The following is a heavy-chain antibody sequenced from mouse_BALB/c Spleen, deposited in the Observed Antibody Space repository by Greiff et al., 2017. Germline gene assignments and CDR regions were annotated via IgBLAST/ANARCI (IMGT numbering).Heavy chain of an antibody. CDR2: IDTSDSYT. J-gene: IGHJ1*01. CDR3: TRDGNYHDWYFDV. V-gene: IGHV1-69*01. CDR1: GYTFTDYW. D-gene: IGHD2-1*01. Sequence: QVQLQQPGAELVMPGASVKMSCKASGYTFTDYWMHWVKQRPGQGLEWIGAIDTSDSYTNYNQKFKDKATLTVDKSSSTAYMQLSSPTSEDSAVYYCTRDGNYHDWYFDVWGAGTTVTVSS.